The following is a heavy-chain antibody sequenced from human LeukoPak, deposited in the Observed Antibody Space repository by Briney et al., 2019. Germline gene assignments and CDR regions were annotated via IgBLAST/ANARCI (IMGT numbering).Heavy chain of an antibody. Sequence: SETLSLTCTVSGGSISSYHWSWIRQPPGKGLEWIGYIYYSGSTNYNPSLKSRVTISVDTSKNQFSLKLSSVTAADTAVYYCAREAYCGGDCCSGFDYWGQGTLVTVSS. V-gene: IGHV4-59*01. CDR1: GGSISSYH. CDR2: IYYSGST. CDR3: AREAYCGGDCCSGFDY. D-gene: IGHD2-21*02. J-gene: IGHJ4*02.